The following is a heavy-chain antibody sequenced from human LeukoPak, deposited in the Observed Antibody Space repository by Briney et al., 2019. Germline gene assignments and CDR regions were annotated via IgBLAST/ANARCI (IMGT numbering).Heavy chain of an antibody. Sequence: SETLSLTCAVYGGSFSGYYWSWIRQPPGKGLEWIGEINHSGSTNYNPSLKSRVTISVDTSKNQFSLKLSSVTAADTAVYYCARDRSPVFGWFDPWGQGTLVTVSS. V-gene: IGHV4-34*01. CDR1: GGSFSGYY. CDR2: INHSGST. D-gene: IGHD3-16*01. CDR3: ARDRSPVFGWFDP. J-gene: IGHJ5*02.